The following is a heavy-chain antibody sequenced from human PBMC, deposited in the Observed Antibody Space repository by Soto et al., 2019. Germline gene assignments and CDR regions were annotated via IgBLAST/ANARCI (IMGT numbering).Heavy chain of an antibody. J-gene: IGHJ5*02. CDR2: IYHTGNA. CDR1: GDSISNSRFY. D-gene: IGHD3-22*01. CDR3: ARDFFDSSDYTTNWFDP. V-gene: IGHV4-39*01. Sequence: QLQLQESGPGQVKSSETLSLTCSVSGDSISNSRFYWAWIRQPPGEGLEWIGSIYHTGNASYNPSLKSRVTISVDTSKNQFSLKLTSVTAADAALYYCARDFFDSSDYTTNWFDPWGQGTLVTVSS.